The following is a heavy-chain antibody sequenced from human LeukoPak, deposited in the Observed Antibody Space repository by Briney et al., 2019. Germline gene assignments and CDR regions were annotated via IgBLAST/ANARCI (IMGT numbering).Heavy chain of an antibody. D-gene: IGHD3-10*01. CDR1: GGSISSGGYY. V-gene: IGHV4-31*03. CDR3: ARGWYYGSGSYPLFDY. J-gene: IGHJ4*02. CDR2: IYYSGST. Sequence: SETLSLTCTVSGGSISSGGYYWSWIRQHPGKGLEWIGYIYYSGSTYYNPSLKSRVTISVDTSKNQFSLKLSSVTAADTAVYYCARGWYYGSGSYPLFDYWGQGPLVTVSS.